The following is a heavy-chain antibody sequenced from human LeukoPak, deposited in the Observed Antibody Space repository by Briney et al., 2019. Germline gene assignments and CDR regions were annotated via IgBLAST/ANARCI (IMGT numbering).Heavy chain of an antibody. J-gene: IGHJ4*02. D-gene: IGHD3-10*01. CDR3: ARDQDMVRGTGDY. V-gene: IGHV3-7*01. CDR1: GFTFSSYW. CDR2: IKQDGSEK. Sequence: GGSLRLSCAASGFTFSSYWMSWVRQAPGKGLEWVANIKQDGSEKYYVDSVKGRFTISRDNAENSLYLQMNSLRAEDTSVYYCARDQDMVRGTGDYWGQGTLVTVSS.